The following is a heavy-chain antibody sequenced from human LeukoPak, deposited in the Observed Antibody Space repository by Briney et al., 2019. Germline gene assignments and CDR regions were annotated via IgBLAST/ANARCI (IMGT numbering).Heavy chain of an antibody. D-gene: IGHD1/OR15-1a*01. CDR2: ISSSSSTI. CDR3: ARDNNGDY. CDR1: GLTFSSYS. J-gene: IGHJ4*02. V-gene: IGHV3-48*01. Sequence: PGGSLRLSCAASGLTFSSYSMNWVRQAPGKGLEWVSYISSSSSTIYYADSVKGRFTISRDNSKNTLYLQMNSLRAEDTAGYYCARDNNGDYWGQGTLVTVSS.